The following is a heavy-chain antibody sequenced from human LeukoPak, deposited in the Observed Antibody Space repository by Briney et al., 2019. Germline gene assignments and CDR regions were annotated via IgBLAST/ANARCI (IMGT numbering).Heavy chain of an antibody. J-gene: IGHJ5*01. D-gene: IGHD2-2*01. CDR2: ISGSGGST. V-gene: IGHV3-23*01. CDR3: AKRLWSSSTRCNDCWLDS. CDR1: GFTFSTYG. Sequence: GGSLRLSCAASGFTFSTYGMSWVRQAPGKGLEWVSAISGSGGSTYYADSVKGRFTISRDNSKNTLYLQMNSLRVEDTAVYYCAKRLWSSSTRCNDCWLDSWGQGTLVTVSS.